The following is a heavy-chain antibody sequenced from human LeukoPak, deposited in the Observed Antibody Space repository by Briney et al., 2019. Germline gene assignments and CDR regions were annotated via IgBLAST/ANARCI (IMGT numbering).Heavy chain of an antibody. J-gene: IGHJ3*02. CDR1: GFTFSSYA. Sequence: PGGSLRLSCAASGFTFSSYAMSWVRQAPGEGLEWVLAISGSGGSTYYADSVKGRFTISRDNSKNTLYLQMNSLRAEDMALYYCAKDEFVASDFTGAFDIWGQGTMVTVSS. CDR3: AKDEFVASDFTGAFDI. CDR2: ISGSGGST. D-gene: IGHD2-8*02. V-gene: IGHV3-23*01.